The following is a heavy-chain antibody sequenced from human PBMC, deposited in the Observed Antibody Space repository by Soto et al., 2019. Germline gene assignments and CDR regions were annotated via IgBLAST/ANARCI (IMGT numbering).Heavy chain of an antibody. V-gene: IGHV3-23*01. CDR3: AKSHVGLDGYNSAYYGMDV. J-gene: IGHJ6*02. CDR2: FGGSCTGGRT. D-gene: IGHD5-12*01. Sequence: VHLLESGGDLVQPGGSLRLSCTASGLTFSTYAMSWVRQAPGKGLEWVAAFGGSCTGGRTYYADSGKGRFTISRDNTKNTVYLQMRNVRTDDTTVYYGAKSHVGLDGYNSAYYGMDVWGQGTTVTVSS. CDR1: GLTFSTYA.